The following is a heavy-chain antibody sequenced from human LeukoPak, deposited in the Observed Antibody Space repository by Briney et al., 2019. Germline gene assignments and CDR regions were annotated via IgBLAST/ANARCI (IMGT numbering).Heavy chain of an antibody. CDR2: IYYSGST. CDR1: GGSISSYY. Sequence: NPSETLSLTCTVSGGSISSYYWSWIRQPPGKGLEWIGYIYYSGSTNYNPSLKSRVTISVDTSKNQFSLKLSSVTAADTAVYYCARGYGDYAWDAFDIWGQGTMVTVS. CDR3: ARGYGDYAWDAFDI. V-gene: IGHV4-59*01. D-gene: IGHD4-17*01. J-gene: IGHJ3*02.